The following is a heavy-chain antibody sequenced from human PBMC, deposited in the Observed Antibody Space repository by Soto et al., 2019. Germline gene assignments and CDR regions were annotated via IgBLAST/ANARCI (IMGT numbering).Heavy chain of an antibody. CDR2: INHSGST. Sequence: PSETLSLTCAVYGGSFSCYYWCWIRQPPGKGLEWKGEINHSGSTNYNPSLKSRVTISVDTSKNQFSLTLSSVTAADTAVYYCARRGILSSSWYAPPGWVRGFYYFDYWGQGTLVTVSS. CDR3: ARRGILSSSWYAPPGWVRGFYYFDY. CDR1: GGSFSCYY. D-gene: IGHD6-13*01. J-gene: IGHJ4*02. V-gene: IGHV4-34*01.